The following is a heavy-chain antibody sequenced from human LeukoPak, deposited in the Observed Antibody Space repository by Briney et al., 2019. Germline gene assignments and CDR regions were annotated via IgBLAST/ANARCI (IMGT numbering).Heavy chain of an antibody. V-gene: IGHV4-39*07. CDR1: GDSISSYY. CDR2: IYYSGST. CDR3: ASPLEWQQQGAFDI. Sequence: SETLSLTCAVSGDSISSYYWGWIRQPPGKGLEWIGSIYYSGSTYYNVSLKSRVTISVDTSKNQFSLKLSSVTAADTAVYYCASPLEWQQQGAFDIWGQGTMVTVSS. J-gene: IGHJ3*02. D-gene: IGHD6-13*01.